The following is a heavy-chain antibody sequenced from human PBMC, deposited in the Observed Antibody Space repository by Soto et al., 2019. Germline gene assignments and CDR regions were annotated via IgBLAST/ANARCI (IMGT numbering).Heavy chain of an antibody. J-gene: IGHJ5*01. V-gene: IGHV1-18*01. Sequence: ASVKVSCKASGYTFTGYGMSWVRQAPGQGLEWMGWISAYNGNTNYAQKLQGRVTMTTDTSTSTAYMELSSLRSDDTAVYYCASDNHREPRLAPWGQGTLVTVSS. CDR2: ISAYNGNT. CDR3: ASDNHREPRLAP. CDR1: GYTFTGYG.